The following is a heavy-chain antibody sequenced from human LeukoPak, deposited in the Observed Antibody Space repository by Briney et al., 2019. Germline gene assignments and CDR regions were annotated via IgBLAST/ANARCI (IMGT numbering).Heavy chain of an antibody. CDR1: GFTFSSYA. Sequence: GGSLRLSCAASGFTFSSYAMHWVRQAPGKGLEWVAVISYDGSNKYYADSVKGRFTISRDNSKNTLYLQMNSLRAEDTAVYYCAREGRDYDILTGPFDYWGQGTLVTVSS. CDR2: ISYDGSNK. J-gene: IGHJ4*02. CDR3: AREGRDYDILTGPFDY. V-gene: IGHV3-30-3*01. D-gene: IGHD3-9*01.